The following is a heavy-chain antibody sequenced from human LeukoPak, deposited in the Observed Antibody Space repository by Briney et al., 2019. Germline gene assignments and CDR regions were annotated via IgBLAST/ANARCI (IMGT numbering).Heavy chain of an antibody. CDR1: GYTFTSYD. CDR3: ARGSALSDYSSPGVDY. J-gene: IGHJ4*02. V-gene: IGHV1-8*01. Sequence: ASVKVSCKASGYTFTSYDINWVRQATGQGLEWMGWMNPNSGNTGYAQKFQARVTMTRNTSISTAYMELSSLTSEDTAVYYCARGSALSDYSSPGVDYWGQGTLVTVSS. D-gene: IGHD4-11*01. CDR2: MNPNSGNT.